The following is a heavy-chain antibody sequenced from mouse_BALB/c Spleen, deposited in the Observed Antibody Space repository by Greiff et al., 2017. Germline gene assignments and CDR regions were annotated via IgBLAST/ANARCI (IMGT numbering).Heavy chain of an antibody. V-gene: IGHV2-9*02. CDR1: GFSLTSYG. D-gene: IGHD6-2*01. CDR3: ARDNLSWFAY. J-gene: IGHJ3*01. CDR2: IWAGGST. Sequence: VKVVESGPGLVAPSQSLSITCTVSGFSLTSYGVHWVRQPPGKGLEWLGVIWAGGSTNYNSALMSRLSISKDNSKSQVFLKMNSLQTDDTAMYYCARDNLSWFAYWGQGTLVTVSA.